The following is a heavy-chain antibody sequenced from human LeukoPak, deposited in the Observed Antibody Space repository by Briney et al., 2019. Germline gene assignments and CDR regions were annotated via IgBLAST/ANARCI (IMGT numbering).Heavy chain of an antibody. CDR2: IYPGDSET. V-gene: IGHV5-51*01. J-gene: IGHJ5*02. D-gene: IGHD3-10*01. CDR1: GYRFTTYW. CDR3: ALNYYGDWFDP. Sequence: GESLKISCKASGYRFTTYWIGWVRQMPGKGLEWMGIIYPGDSETKYSPSFQGQVTISADKSISTAYLQWSSLKASDTAMYYCALNYYGDWFDPWGQGTLVTVS.